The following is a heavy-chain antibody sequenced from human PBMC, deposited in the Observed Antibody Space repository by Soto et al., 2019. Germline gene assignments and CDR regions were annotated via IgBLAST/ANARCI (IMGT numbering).Heavy chain of an antibody. J-gene: IGHJ4*02. Sequence: QVRLQESGPGLVKPSETLSLTCTVSGGSISDSYGAWIRQPPGKGLEYIGFIHYSGNTNYNPSLGARATISSATPKNQFSLSLKYVTAADTAIYYCARGYGSSWWDWGQGTLVAVSS. D-gene: IGHD6-13*01. CDR2: IHYSGNT. V-gene: IGHV4-59*01. CDR1: GGSISDSY. CDR3: ARGYGSSWWD.